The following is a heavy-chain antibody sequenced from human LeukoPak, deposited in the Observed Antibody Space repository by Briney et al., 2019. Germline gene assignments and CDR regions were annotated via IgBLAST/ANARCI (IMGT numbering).Heavy chain of an antibody. D-gene: IGHD2-15*01. Sequence: GGTLRLSCAASGFTFTSFAMSWVRQAPGKGLEWVSTISRSGVATYYANSVKGRFTISRDNSKNSLFLQMNSLRAEDTAVYYCARVLRYCSGGNCYSGGLGYMDVWGKGTTVTISS. J-gene: IGHJ6*03. CDR2: ISRSGVAT. CDR3: ARVLRYCSGGNCYSGGLGYMDV. V-gene: IGHV3-23*01. CDR1: GFTFTSFA.